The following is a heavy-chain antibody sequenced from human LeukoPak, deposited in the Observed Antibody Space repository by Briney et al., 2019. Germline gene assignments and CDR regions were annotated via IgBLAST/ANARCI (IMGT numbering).Heavy chain of an antibody. CDR1: GGSISSSSYY. J-gene: IGHJ6*03. Sequence: SETLSLTCTVSGGSISSSSYYWGWIRQPPGKGLEWIGSIYHSGSTYYNPSLKSRVTISVDTSKNQFSLKLSSVTAADTAVYYCARVRRTYYYYMDVWGKGTTVTVSS. CDR3: ARVRRTYYYYMDV. V-gene: IGHV4-39*07. CDR2: IYHSGST.